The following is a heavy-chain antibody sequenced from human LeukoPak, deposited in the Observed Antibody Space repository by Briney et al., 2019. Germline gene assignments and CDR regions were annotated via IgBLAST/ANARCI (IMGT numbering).Heavy chain of an antibody. V-gene: IGHV4-39*07. CDR1: GVSISSSSYY. Sequence: SETLSLTCTVSGVSISSSSYYWGWIRQPPGKGLEWIGSIYYSGSTYYNPSLKSRVTISVDTSKNQFSPKLSSVTAADTAVYYCARDPLWAVTLDYWGQGTLVTVSS. D-gene: IGHD4-11*01. J-gene: IGHJ4*02. CDR2: IYYSGST. CDR3: ARDPLWAVTLDY.